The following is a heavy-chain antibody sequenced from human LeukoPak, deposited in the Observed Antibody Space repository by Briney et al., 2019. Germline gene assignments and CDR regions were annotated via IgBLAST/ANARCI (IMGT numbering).Heavy chain of an antibody. J-gene: IGHJ4*02. D-gene: IGHD3-22*01. Sequence: PSETLSLTCAVSGGSITSNIDYWAWIRQPPGKGLEWIGSVYFTGSTYYNPSLKSRVTISVDTSKNQFSLKLSSVTAADTAVYYCARHGPLVVYYDSSGYVDYWGQGTLVTVSS. CDR1: GGSITSNIDY. CDR3: ARHGPLVVYYDSSGYVDY. V-gene: IGHV4-39*01. CDR2: VYFTGST.